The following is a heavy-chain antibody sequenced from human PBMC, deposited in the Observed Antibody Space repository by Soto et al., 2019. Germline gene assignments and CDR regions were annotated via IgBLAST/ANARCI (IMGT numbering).Heavy chain of an antibody. CDR2: ISANGQGI. CDR1: GFTFSSYA. V-gene: IGHV3-23*01. J-gene: IGHJ4*02. CDR3: AKDRNYPRDYFHY. D-gene: IGHD1-7*01. Sequence: EVQLLESGGGLVQPGGSLGLSCAASGFTFSSYALSWVRQAPGKGLEWVSAISANGQGIYYADSVRGRFTISRDNSKNTIFLHMDSLRAEDTAVYYCAKDRNYPRDYFHYWGQGTLVTVSS.